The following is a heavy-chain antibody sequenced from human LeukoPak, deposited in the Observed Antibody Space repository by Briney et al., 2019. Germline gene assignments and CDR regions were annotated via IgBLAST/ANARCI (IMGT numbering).Heavy chain of an antibody. V-gene: IGHV1-18*01. J-gene: IGHJ5*02. CDR3: ARAVARSGSYYRSWFDP. CDR2: ISAYNGNT. D-gene: IGHD3-10*01. Sequence: ASVKVSCKASGYTFTSYGISWVRQAPGRGLEWMGWISAYNGNTNYAQKLQGRVTMTTDTSTSTAYMELRSLRSDDTAVYYCARAVARSGSYYRSWFDPWGQGTLVTVSS. CDR1: GYTFTSYG.